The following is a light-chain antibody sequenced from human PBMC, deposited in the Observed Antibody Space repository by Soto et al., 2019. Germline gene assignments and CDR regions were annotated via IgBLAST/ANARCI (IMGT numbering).Light chain of an antibody. CDR2: AAS. CDR1: QGISNY. J-gene: IGKJ5*01. Sequence: DIQMTQSPSSLSASVGDRVTITCRASQGISNYLAWYQHKPGKVPKLLIYAASTLQSGVPSRFSGSGSGTDFTLTISSLQPEDVATYYCQKYNSAPSITFGQGTRLEI. CDR3: QKYNSAPSIT. V-gene: IGKV1-27*01.